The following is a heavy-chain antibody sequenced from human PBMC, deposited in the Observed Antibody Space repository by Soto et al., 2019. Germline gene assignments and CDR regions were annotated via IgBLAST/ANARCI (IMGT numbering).Heavy chain of an antibody. CDR2: IYYSGST. J-gene: IGHJ6*03. CDR1: GGSISSGGYY. CDR3: ARERYYDFWSGFSPPRPLDYYYYMDV. V-gene: IGHV4-31*03. Sequence: PSETLSLTCPVSGGSISSGGYYWSWIRQHPGKGLEWIGYIYYSGSTYYNPSLKSRVTISVDTSKNQFSLKLSSVTAADTAVYYCARERYYDFWSGFSPPRPLDYYYYMDVWGKGTTVTVSS. D-gene: IGHD3-3*01.